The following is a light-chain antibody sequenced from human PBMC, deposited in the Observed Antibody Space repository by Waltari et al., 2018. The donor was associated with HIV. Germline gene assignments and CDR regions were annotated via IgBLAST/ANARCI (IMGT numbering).Light chain of an antibody. CDR3: QSYDSRNHVV. J-gene: IGLJ2*01. Sequence: NFMLTQPHSVSESPGKTVTIPCTRSSGRVASNYVQWYQQRPGRSPTTVIYEDNQRPSGVPDRFSGSIDSSSNSASLTISGLKTEDEADYYCQSYDSRNHVVFGGGTKLTVL. CDR1: SGRVASNY. V-gene: IGLV6-57*01. CDR2: EDN.